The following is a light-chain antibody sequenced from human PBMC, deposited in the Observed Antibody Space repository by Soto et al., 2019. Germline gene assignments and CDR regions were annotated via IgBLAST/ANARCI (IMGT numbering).Light chain of an antibody. V-gene: IGKV4-1*01. CDR1: QSVLYSSNNKNY. Sequence: DIVMTQSPDSLAVSLGERATIYCKSSQSVLYSSNNKNYLAWYQQKPGQPPKLLIYWASTRESGVPDRFSGSGSGTDFTLTISSLQAEDVAVYYCQQYYSTPTWPFGQGTKVEIK. CDR3: QQYYSTPTWP. CDR2: WAS. J-gene: IGKJ1*01.